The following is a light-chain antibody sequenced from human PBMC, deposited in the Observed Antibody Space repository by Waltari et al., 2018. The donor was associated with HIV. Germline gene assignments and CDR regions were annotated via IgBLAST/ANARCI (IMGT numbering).Light chain of an antibody. Sequence: SYVLTQPPSVSVAPGAAATISCGAWNIGGKSVHWYKQQPGQAPVLVTRYNSDRPSGIPALISGSNSGHTATLTITSVEAGDEATYYCQVWDSSNEHVVFGGGTELTVL. CDR2: YNS. CDR1: NIGGKS. CDR3: QVWDSSNEHVV. V-gene: IGLV3-21*04. J-gene: IGLJ3*02.